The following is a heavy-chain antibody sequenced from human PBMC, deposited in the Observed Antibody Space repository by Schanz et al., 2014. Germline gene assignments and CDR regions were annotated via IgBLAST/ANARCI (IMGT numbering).Heavy chain of an antibody. J-gene: IGHJ2*01. CDR1: GFSFSRYS. CDR3: ARNRGSGGQNWYFDL. V-gene: IGHV3-48*04. D-gene: IGHD1-26*01. Sequence: EVQLVESGGGLVQPGGSLRLSCAASGFSFSRYSMNWVRQAPGKGLEWISFINTGSNYINYADSVKGRFTISRDNTKNSLFLQLNSLRADDTAVYYCARNRGSGGQNWYFDLWGRGTLVTVSS. CDR2: INTGSNYI.